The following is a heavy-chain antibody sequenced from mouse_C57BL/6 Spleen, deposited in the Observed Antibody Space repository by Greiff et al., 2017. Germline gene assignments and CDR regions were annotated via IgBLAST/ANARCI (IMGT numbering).Heavy chain of an antibody. CDR1: GYSFTDYN. CDR3: ARGGYYYGRGTYYFDY. V-gene: IGHV1-39*01. CDR2: INPNYGTT. J-gene: IGHJ2*01. D-gene: IGHD1-1*01. Sequence: VQLQQSGPELVKPGASVKISCKASGYSFTDYNMNWVKQSNGKSLEWIGVINPNYGTTSYHQKFKGKATLTVDQSSSTAYMQLNSLTAEDSAGYYCARGGYYYGRGTYYFDYWGQGTTLTVSS.